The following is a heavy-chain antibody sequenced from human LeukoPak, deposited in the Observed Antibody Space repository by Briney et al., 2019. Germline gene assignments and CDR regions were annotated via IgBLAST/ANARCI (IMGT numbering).Heavy chain of an antibody. CDR1: GFTFSDYY. J-gene: IGHJ4*02. D-gene: IGHD1-26*01. V-gene: IGHV3-21*01. CDR2: ISSSSSYI. CDR3: ARTSYSGSYSLDY. Sequence: PGGSLRLSCAASGFTFSDYYMNWVRQAPGRGLEWVSSISSSSSYIYYADSVKGRFTISRDNAKNSLYLQMNSLRAEDTAVYYCARTSYSGSYSLDYWGQGTLVTVSS.